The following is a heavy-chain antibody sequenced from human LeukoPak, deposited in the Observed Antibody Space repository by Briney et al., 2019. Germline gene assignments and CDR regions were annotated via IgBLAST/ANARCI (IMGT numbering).Heavy chain of an antibody. CDR1: GYTFTGYY. V-gene: IGHV1-2*02. D-gene: IGHD4-17*01. CDR2: INTKSGGT. CDR3: ARVMTTVTLSALHI. Sequence: ASVKVSCKASGYTFTGYYMHWVRQAPGQGLEWMGWINTKSGGTGYAQKFQGRVTMTRDTSISTAYMELSRLRSDDTAVYYCARVMTTVTLSALHICGQGTMVTVSS. J-gene: IGHJ3*02.